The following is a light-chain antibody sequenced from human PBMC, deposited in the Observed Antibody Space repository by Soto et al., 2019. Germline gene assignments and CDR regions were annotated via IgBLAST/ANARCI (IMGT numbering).Light chain of an antibody. V-gene: IGKV3-15*01. CDR1: EDLDTK. J-gene: IGKJ4*01. Sequence: IVMTQSPATLTVSPGERATVSCRASEDLDTKLAWYQQAPGQAPRLLIYDSSIRAAAVPARFSGSGSGTDFTLTISSLQSEDLAVYYCQQDRGWPLSFGGGTKVEIK. CDR2: DSS. CDR3: QQDRGWPLS.